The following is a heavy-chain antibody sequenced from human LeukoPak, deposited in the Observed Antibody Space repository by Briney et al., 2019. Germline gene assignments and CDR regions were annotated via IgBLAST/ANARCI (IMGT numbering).Heavy chain of an antibody. CDR3: ARAGASYDSSGYWGNAFDI. Sequence: GRSLRLSCAASGFTFSSYAMHWVRQAPGEGLEWVAVISYDGSNKYYADSVKGRFTISRDNYKNTLYLQMNSLRTEDTAVYYCARAGASYDSSGYWGNAFDIWGQGTMVTVSS. J-gene: IGHJ3*02. CDR1: GFTFSSYA. V-gene: IGHV3-30-3*01. CDR2: ISYDGSNK. D-gene: IGHD3-22*01.